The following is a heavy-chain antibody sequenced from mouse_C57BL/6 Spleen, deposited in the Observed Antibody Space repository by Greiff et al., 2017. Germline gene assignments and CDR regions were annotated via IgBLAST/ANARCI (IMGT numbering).Heavy chain of an antibody. V-gene: IGHV1-78*01. D-gene: IGHD2-3*01. CDR1: GYTFTDHT. CDR2: IYLRGGST. J-gene: IGHJ4*01. CDR3: ARCGYDCYYVGDY. Sequence: VQLQQSDAELVKPGASVKISCKVSGYTFTDHTIHWMKQSPEQGLEWIGYIYLRGGSTKYNAKFMRKATFTADKSSRTSYMQLNSLTSEDSAVYFCARCGYDCYYVGDYWGQGTSVTVSS.